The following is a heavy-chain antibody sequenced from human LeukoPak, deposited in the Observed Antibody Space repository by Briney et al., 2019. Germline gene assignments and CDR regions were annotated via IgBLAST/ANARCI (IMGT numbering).Heavy chain of an antibody. CDR1: GYTFTSYY. J-gene: IGHJ3*02. CDR3: ARVGSSGQLLDAFDI. V-gene: IGHV1-46*01. Sequence: ASVTVSCKASGYTFTSYYMHWVRQAPGQGLEWMGIINPSGGSTSYAQKFQGRVTMTRDTSTSTVYMELSSLRSEDTAVYYCARVGSSGQLLDAFDIWGQGTMVTVSS. CDR2: INPSGGST. D-gene: IGHD3-22*01.